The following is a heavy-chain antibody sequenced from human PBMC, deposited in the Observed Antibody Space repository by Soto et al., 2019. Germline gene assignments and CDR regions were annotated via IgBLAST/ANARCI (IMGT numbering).Heavy chain of an antibody. D-gene: IGHD6-19*01. Sequence: QVQLVESGGGVVQPGRSLRLSCAASGFTFSSYGMHWVRQAXXXXXXXVAVIWYDGSNKSYADSVKGRFTISRDNSKXXXXXXXXXXXXXXXXXXXXXXXXXXXXXXXGWDYWGQGTLVTVSS. CDR3: XXXXXXXXXXXGWDY. CDR2: IWYDGSNK. J-gene: IGHJ4*02. V-gene: IGHV3-33*01. CDR1: GFTFSSYG.